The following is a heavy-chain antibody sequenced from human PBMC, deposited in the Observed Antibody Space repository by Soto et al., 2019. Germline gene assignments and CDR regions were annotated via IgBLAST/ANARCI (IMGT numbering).Heavy chain of an antibody. CDR1: GLTFTSYS. CDR3: ARDRGYTYGFDF. J-gene: IGHJ4*02. CDR2: IHSSSSII. D-gene: IGHD5-18*01. Sequence: PGGSLRLSCAASGLTFTSYSMNWVRQAPGKGLEWVSFIHSSSSIIYHADSVKGRFTISRDNAKNLLYLQMNSLRDEDTAAYYCARDRGYTYGFDFWGQGA. V-gene: IGHV3-48*02.